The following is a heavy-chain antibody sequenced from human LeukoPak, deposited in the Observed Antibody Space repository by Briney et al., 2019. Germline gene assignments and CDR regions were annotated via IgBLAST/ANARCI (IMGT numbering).Heavy chain of an antibody. V-gene: IGHV3-74*01. J-gene: IGHJ4*02. D-gene: IGHD5-18*01. CDR2: INSDGSST. CDR1: VFTFSGYW. CDR3: AREGPQGDTAMVYYFDY. Sequence: PGGSLRLSCAASVFTFSGYWMHWLRQAPGKGLVWVSRINSDGSSTSYADSVKGRFTISRDNAKNTLYLQINSLRAEDTAVYYCAREGPQGDTAMVYYFDYWGQGTLVTVSS.